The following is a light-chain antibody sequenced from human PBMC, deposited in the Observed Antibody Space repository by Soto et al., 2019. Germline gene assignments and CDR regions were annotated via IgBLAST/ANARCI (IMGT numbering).Light chain of an antibody. V-gene: IGLV1-40*01. CDR1: SSNFGAGYD. J-gene: IGLJ3*02. Sequence: QSVLTQPPSVSGAPGQRVTISCTGSSSNFGAGYDVHWYQQFPGTAPKLLIYGDNNRPSGVPDRFSGSKSGTSASLAITGLQAEDEADYYCQSFDTSLTAWVFGGGTKLTVL. CDR2: GDN. CDR3: QSFDTSLTAWV.